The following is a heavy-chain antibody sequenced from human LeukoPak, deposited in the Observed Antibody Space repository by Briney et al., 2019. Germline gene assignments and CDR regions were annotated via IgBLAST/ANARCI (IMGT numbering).Heavy chain of an antibody. D-gene: IGHD3-10*01. Sequence: SETLSLTCTVSGGSISSSSYYWGWIRQPPGKGLEWIGSIYYSGSTYHNPSLKSRVTISVDTSKNQFSLKLSSVTAADTAVYYCARDTGSGSYYNSAGGASLYYYYGMDVWGQGTTVTVSS. V-gene: IGHV4-39*07. J-gene: IGHJ6*02. CDR1: GGSISSSSYY. CDR3: ARDTGSGSYYNSAGGASLYYYYGMDV. CDR2: IYYSGST.